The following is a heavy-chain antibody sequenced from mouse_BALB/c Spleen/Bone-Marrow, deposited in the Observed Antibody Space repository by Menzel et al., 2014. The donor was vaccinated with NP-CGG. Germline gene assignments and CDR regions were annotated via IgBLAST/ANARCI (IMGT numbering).Heavy chain of an antibody. CDR3: ARALDSSGYGFAY. Sequence: VKLVESGPGLVAPSQSLSITCTVSGFSLTSYGVHWVRQPPGKGLEWLGVIWAGESTNYNSALMSRLSISKDNSKSQVFLKMNSLQTDDTAMYYCARALDSSGYGFAYWGQGTLVTVSA. J-gene: IGHJ3*01. V-gene: IGHV2-9*02. D-gene: IGHD3-2*01. CDR2: IWAGEST. CDR1: GFSLTSYG.